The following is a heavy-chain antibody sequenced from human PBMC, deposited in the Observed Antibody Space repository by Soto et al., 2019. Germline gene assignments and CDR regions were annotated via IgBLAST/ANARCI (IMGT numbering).Heavy chain of an antibody. D-gene: IGHD1-26*01. CDR2: ISYDGSNK. CDR1: GFTFSSYA. Sequence: QVQLVESGGGVVQPGRSLRLSCAASGFTFSSYAMHWVRQAPGKGLEWVAVISYDGSNKYYADSVKGRFTISRDNSKNTLYLQMNSLRAEDTAVYYCARVGSGDHSPWDYWGQGTLVTVSS. J-gene: IGHJ4*02. CDR3: ARVGSGDHSPWDY. V-gene: IGHV3-30-3*01.